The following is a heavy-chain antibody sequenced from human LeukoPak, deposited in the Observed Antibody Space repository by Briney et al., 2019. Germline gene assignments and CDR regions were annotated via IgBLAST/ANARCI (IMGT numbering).Heavy chain of an antibody. V-gene: IGHV4-59*07. Sequence: PSDTLSLTCTVSGGPISSYYWSWIRQPPGKGLEWFGYLYYSRSTNYNPSLKSRVTISVDTSKNQFSLKLSSGTAADTAVYYCASKNWNYVRPYGAFDIWGQGTMVTVSS. J-gene: IGHJ3*02. CDR1: GGPISSYY. CDR3: ASKNWNYVRPYGAFDI. D-gene: IGHD1-7*01. CDR2: LYYSRST.